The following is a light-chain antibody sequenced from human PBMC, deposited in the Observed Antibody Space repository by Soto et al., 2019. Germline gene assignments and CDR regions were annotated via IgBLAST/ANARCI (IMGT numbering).Light chain of an antibody. CDR1: QSISDW. CDR2: RAS. J-gene: IGKJ1*01. V-gene: IGKV1-5*03. Sequence: DIQMTQSPSTLSASIGDRVTITCRASQSISDWLAWYQQKPGKAPQLLIYRASNLESGVPSRFSGSVSGTELTLTISSLQPDDLATYYCQQYNGYSRAFGQGTKVEIK. CDR3: QQYNGYSRA.